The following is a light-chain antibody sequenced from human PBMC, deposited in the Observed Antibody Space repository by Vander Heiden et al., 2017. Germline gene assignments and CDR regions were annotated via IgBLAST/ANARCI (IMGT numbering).Light chain of an antibody. Sequence: QPASTPPPPVPAAPGHWAAISCSGSNSNIGKYFVSWYQHQPGTAPKLLIYDNDQRPSGIPDRLSGSKSGTSATLGITGLLTGDEGDYFCATWDDSLDAVVFGGGTKLTVL. CDR2: DND. J-gene: IGLJ3*02. CDR1: NSNIGKYF. CDR3: ATWDDSLDAVV. V-gene: IGLV1-51*01.